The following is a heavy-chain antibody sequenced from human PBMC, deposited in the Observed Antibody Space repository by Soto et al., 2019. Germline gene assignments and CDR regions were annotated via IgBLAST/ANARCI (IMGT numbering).Heavy chain of an antibody. D-gene: IGHD2-21*01. V-gene: IGHV3-33*01. J-gene: IGHJ5*02. CDR1: GFTFNNYG. CDR3: ARDREYSGDNWFDP. Sequence: QVQLVEYGGGVVQPGRSLRLSCAASGFTFNNYGIHRVRQAPGMGLEWVAVISSDGSNEYYGDSVKGRFTIYRDNSKDTLYLQMNSLRAEDTAVYYCARDREYSGDNWFDPWGQGTLVTVSS. CDR2: ISSDGSNE.